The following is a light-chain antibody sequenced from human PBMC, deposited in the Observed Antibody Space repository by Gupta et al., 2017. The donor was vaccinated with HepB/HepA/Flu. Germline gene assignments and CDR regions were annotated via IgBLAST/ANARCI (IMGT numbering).Light chain of an antibody. CDR2: DAS. V-gene: IGKV3-15*01. CDR1: QSVCGN. J-gene: IGKJ5*01. CDR3: QQYNNWPPIT. Sequence: EIVMTQSPATLSVSLGERATLSCRASQSVCGNLAWYRQKPGQAPRLLIYDASTRATGIPDRCSGSGSGTEFTLTISSLQSEDFAVYYCQQYNNWPPITFGQGTRLEIK.